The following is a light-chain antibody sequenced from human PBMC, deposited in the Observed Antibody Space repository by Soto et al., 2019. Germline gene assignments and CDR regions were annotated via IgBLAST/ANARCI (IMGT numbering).Light chain of an antibody. Sequence: DIQMTQSPSSLSASVGDRVTITCRASQNIGRFLNWHQQKPGKAPNVLINVASTLRSGVPSRFSGSGSGTDFNLTINSLQPEDFATDFFQQSFTTPLTFGGGTKVEIK. CDR3: QQSFTTPLT. J-gene: IGKJ4*01. CDR2: VAS. CDR1: QNIGRF. V-gene: IGKV1-39*01.